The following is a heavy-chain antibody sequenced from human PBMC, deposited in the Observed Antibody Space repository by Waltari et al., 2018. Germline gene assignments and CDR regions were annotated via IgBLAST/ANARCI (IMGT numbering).Heavy chain of an antibody. Sequence: EVQLVESGGGLVKPGESLRLSCVGSGYTFNNAWMSWVRQAPGKGLEWVGRIKREIDVGTAEYVESVKDRFTISRDDSKNTLYLQMNSLKSEDSAVYFCVRESFGNDIWGQGTLVTVSS. V-gene: IGHV3-15*01. CDR1: GYTFNNAW. CDR2: IKREIDVGTA. J-gene: IGHJ4*02. CDR3: VRESFGNDI. D-gene: IGHD3-10*01.